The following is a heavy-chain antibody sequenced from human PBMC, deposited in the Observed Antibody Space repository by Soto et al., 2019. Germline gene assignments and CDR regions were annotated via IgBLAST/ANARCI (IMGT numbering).Heavy chain of an antibody. CDR2: INSDGSST. V-gene: IGHV3-74*01. CDR3: ASQRSSGWTEYYFDY. J-gene: IGHJ4*02. D-gene: IGHD6-19*01. CDR1: GFTFSSYW. Sequence: GGSLRLSCAASGFTFSSYWMHWVRQAPGKGLVWVSRINSDGSSTSYADSVKGRFTISRDNAKNTLYLQMNSLRAEDTAVYYCASQRSSGWTEYYFDYWGQGTLVTVSS.